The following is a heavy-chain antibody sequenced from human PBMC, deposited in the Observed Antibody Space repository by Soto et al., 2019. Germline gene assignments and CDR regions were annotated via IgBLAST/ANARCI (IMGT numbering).Heavy chain of an antibody. V-gene: IGHV1-18*01. CDR2: ISAYNGNT. J-gene: IGHJ4*02. D-gene: IGHD3-16*02. CDR1: GYTFTSYG. CDR3: ARYVWGSYRQSYYFDY. Sequence: ASVKVSCKASGYTFTSYGISWVRQAPGQGLEWMGWISAYNGNTNYAQKLQGRVNMTTDTSTSTAYMELRSLRSDDTAVYYCARYVWGSYRQSYYFDYWGQGTLVTVSS.